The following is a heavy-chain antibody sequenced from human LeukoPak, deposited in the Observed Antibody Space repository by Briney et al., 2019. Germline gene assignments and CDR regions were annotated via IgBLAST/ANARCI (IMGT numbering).Heavy chain of an antibody. CDR2: IASSNSYT. CDR1: GFTFNTHT. D-gene: IGHD2-2*01. V-gene: IGHV3-21*01. J-gene: IGHJ6*02. Sequence: GGSLRLSCAASGFTFNTHTMNWVRQAPGKGLEWVSSIASSNSYTYYADSVKGRFTISRDNAKNSVYLQMNSLRAEDTAVYYCARESIVVAPAPMDVWGQGTTVTVS. CDR3: ARESIVVAPAPMDV.